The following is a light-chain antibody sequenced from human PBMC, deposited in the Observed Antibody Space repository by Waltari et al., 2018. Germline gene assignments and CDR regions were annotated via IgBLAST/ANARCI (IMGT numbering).Light chain of an antibody. CDR2: ENE. V-gene: IGLV1-44*01. CDR3: ATWDDSLNWV. Sequence: QSALTQPPSVSGTPAQRLTISCSGSYSNIQCRPLTWYQQTPGTAPQLLTYENEHRPSGVPDRFSGSKSGTAASLAISGLQSEDEADYYCATWDDSLNWVFGGGTKLTVL. J-gene: IGLJ3*02. CDR1: YSNIQCRP.